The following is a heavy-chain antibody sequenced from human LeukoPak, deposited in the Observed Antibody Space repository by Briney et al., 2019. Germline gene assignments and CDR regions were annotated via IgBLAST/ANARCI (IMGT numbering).Heavy chain of an antibody. Sequence: GGSLRLSCAASGFTFNSYAMSWVRQAPGKGLEWVSSISDSGGSTFYTDSVKGRFTISRDSSKNTVYLRMSSLRAEGTAVYYCAKDSFYDILTGYPTWGQGTLVTVSS. CDR3: AKDSFYDILTGYPT. CDR2: ISDSGGST. V-gene: IGHV3-23*01. D-gene: IGHD3-9*01. J-gene: IGHJ4*02. CDR1: GFTFNSYA.